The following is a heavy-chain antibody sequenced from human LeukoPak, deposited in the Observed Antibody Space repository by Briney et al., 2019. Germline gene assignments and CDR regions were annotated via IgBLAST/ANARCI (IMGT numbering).Heavy chain of an antibody. CDR2: IKQDGSEK. J-gene: IGHJ6*04. V-gene: IGHV3-7*01. Sequence: PGGSLRLSCAASGFTFRNYWMSWVRQAPGKGLEWVANIKQDGSEKYYVDSVEGRFTISRDNAKNSLYLQMNSLRAEDTAVYYCAELGITMIGGVWGKGTTVTISS. CDR1: GFTFRNYW. D-gene: IGHD3-10*02. CDR3: AELGITMIGGV.